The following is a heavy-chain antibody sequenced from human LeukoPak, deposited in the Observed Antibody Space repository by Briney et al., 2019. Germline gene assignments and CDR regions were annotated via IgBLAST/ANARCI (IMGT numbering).Heavy chain of an antibody. CDR2: IIPIFGTA. CDR3: ARGYSYGYASDY. V-gene: IGHV1-69*01. Sequence: SVKVSCKASGGTFSSYAISWVRQAPGQGLEWMGGIIPIFGTANYAQKFQGRVTITADESTSTAYMELSGLRSEDTAVYYCARGYSYGYASDYWGQGTLVTVSS. J-gene: IGHJ4*02. CDR1: GGTFSSYA. D-gene: IGHD5-18*01.